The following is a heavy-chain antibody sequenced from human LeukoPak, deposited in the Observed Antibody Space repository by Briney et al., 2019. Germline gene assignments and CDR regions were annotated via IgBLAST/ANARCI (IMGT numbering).Heavy chain of an antibody. D-gene: IGHD4-17*01. CDR1: GYIFTSYF. CDR2: INPSGGST. CDR3: ARALQGLRSDY. Sequence: ASVKVSCKASGYIFTSYFMHWVRQAPGQGLEWMGIINPSGGSTSYAQKFQGRVTMTRDTSTSTVYMELSSLRSEDTAVYYCARALQGLRSDYWGQGTLVTVSS. V-gene: IGHV1-46*01. J-gene: IGHJ4*02.